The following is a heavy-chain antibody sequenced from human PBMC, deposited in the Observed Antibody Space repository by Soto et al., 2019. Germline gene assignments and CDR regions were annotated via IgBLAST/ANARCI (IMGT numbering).Heavy chain of an antibody. Sequence: GGSLRLSCAASGFTFSSYSMNWVRQAPGKGLELVSSISSSSSYIYSADSVKGRFTISRDNAKNSLYLQMNSLRAEDTAVYYCAKDRAGYCSSTSCYTPAWFDYWGQGTLVTVSS. CDR2: ISSSSSYI. CDR1: GFTFSSYS. J-gene: IGHJ4*02. CDR3: AKDRAGYCSSTSCYTPAWFDY. D-gene: IGHD2-2*02. V-gene: IGHV3-21*04.